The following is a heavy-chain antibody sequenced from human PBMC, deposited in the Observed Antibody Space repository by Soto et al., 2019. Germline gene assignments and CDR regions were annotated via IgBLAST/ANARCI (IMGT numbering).Heavy chain of an antibody. J-gene: IGHJ4*02. CDR3: ARYRREAVAGYTLDN. Sequence: SETLSLTCTVSGGSITSSYWSWIRRPPGKGLEWSGYVYNSGSTNYNPSLKSRVTISEDTSKSQFSPKVNSMTAADTAVYYCARYRREAVAGYTLDNWGQGILVTVSS. D-gene: IGHD6-13*01. CDR2: VYNSGST. CDR1: GGSITSSY. V-gene: IGHV4-59*01.